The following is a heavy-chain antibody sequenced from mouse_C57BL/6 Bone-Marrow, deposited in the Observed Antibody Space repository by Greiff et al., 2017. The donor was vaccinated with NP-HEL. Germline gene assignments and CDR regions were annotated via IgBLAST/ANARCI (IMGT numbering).Heavy chain of an antibody. CDR1: GYAFSSSW. Sequence: VQLQQSGPELVKPGASVKISCKASGYAFSSSWMNWVKQRPGKGLEWIGRIYPGDGDTNYNGKFKGQATLTADNSSSTAYMQLSSLTSEDSAVYFCERWGYYCSSLSYYAMDYWGQGTSVTVSS. CDR2: IYPGDGDT. J-gene: IGHJ4*01. CDR3: ERWGYYCSSLSYYAMDY. D-gene: IGHD1-1*01. V-gene: IGHV1-82*01.